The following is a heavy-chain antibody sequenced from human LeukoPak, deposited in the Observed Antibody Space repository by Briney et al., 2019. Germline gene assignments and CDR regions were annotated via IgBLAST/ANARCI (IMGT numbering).Heavy chain of an antibody. V-gene: IGHV1-46*01. Sequence: ASVKVSCKASGYTFTNYDINWVRQATGQGLEWMGIINPSGGSTSYAQKFQGRVTMTRDTSTSTVYMELSSLRSEDTAVYYCARAPSSGYAWPSFDYWGQGTLVTVSS. J-gene: IGHJ4*02. CDR1: GYTFTNYD. D-gene: IGHD5-12*01. CDR2: INPSGGST. CDR3: ARAPSSGYAWPSFDY.